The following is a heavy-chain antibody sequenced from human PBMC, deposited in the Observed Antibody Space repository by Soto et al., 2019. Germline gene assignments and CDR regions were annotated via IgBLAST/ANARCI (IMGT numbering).Heavy chain of an antibody. J-gene: IGHJ6*03. CDR1: GFTFSSYA. D-gene: IGHD3-3*01. CDR2: ISGSGGST. CDR3: ARGRTNYDFWSGPGSYYYYYMDV. V-gene: IGHV3-23*01. Sequence: GGSLRLSCAASGFTFSSYAMSWVRQAPGKGLEWVSAISGSGGSTYYADSVKGRFTISRDNSKNTLYLQMNSLRAEDTAVYYCARGRTNYDFWSGPGSYYYYYMDVWGKGTTVTVSS.